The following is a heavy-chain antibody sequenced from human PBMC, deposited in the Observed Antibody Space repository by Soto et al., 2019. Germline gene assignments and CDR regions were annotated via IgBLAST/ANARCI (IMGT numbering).Heavy chain of an antibody. CDR2: IVVGSGNT. Sequence: ASVKVSCKASGFTFTSSAVQWVRQARGQRLERIGWIVVGSGNTNYAQKFQERVTITRDMSTSTAYMELSSLRSEDTAVYYCAADYTAGYYWYYYGMDVWGQGTTVTVSS. V-gene: IGHV1-58*01. D-gene: IGHD3-16*01. CDR3: AADYTAGYYWYYYGMDV. J-gene: IGHJ6*02. CDR1: GFTFTSSA.